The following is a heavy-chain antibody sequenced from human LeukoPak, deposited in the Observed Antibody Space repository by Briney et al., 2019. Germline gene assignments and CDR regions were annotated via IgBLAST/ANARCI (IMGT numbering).Heavy chain of an antibody. V-gene: IGHV3-74*01. CDR3: ARGGVRAAFDY. CDR2: INSEGSTI. Sequence: PGGSLRLSCAASGFTFSNNWMHWVRQAPGKGLVWVSRINSEGSTISYADSVKGRFTISRDNAKNTLYLQMNSLRAEDTAVYYCARGGVRAAFDYWGQGTLVTVS. CDR1: GFTFSNNW. J-gene: IGHJ4*02. D-gene: IGHD2-2*01.